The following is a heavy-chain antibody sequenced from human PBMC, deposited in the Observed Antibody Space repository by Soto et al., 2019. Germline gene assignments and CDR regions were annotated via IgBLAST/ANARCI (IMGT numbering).Heavy chain of an antibody. CDR2: IIPIFGTA. Sequence: ASVKVSCKASGGTFSSYAISWVRQAPGQGLEWMGGIIPIFGTANYAQKFQGRVPITADESTSTAYMELSSLRSEDTAVYYCAIRQYCSSTSCFDYWGQGTLVTVSS. CDR3: AIRQYCSSTSCFDY. V-gene: IGHV1-69*13. D-gene: IGHD2-2*01. J-gene: IGHJ4*02. CDR1: GGTFSSYA.